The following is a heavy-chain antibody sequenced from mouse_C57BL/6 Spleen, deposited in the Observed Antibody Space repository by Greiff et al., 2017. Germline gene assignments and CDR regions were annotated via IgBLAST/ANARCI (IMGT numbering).Heavy chain of an antibody. J-gene: IGHJ2*02. CDR1: GYTFTSYW. Sequence: VQLQESGAELAKPGASVTLSCKASGYTFTSYWMPWVKQRPGQGLEWIGDIYPSSGYTKYNQKFNDKATLPADTSSSTAYMKLNSLTYDDSAVDYCASQTGTALDYWGQGTSLTVSS. CDR3: ASQTGTALDY. CDR2: IYPSSGYT. D-gene: IGHD4-1*01. V-gene: IGHV1-7*01.